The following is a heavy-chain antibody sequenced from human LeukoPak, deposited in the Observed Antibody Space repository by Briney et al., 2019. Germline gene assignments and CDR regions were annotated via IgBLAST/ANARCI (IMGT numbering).Heavy chain of an antibody. CDR1: AFTFKNYA. V-gene: IGHV3-23*01. Sequence: GGSLRLSCAASAFTFKNYAMSWGRQAPGKGLEWVSAISGTGGTTYYADSVKGRFTISRDNSKNTLYLQMNSLRVDDTAVYYCAKDRAMVRGDDAFDIWGQGTMVTVSS. CDR2: ISGTGGTT. CDR3: AKDRAMVRGDDAFDI. J-gene: IGHJ3*02. D-gene: IGHD3-10*01.